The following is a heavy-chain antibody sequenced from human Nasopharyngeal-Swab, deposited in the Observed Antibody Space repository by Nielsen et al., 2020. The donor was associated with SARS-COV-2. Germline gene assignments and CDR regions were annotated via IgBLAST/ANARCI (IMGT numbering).Heavy chain of an antibody. J-gene: IGHJ4*02. V-gene: IGHV3-48*02. CDR2: ISISGSTV. CDR1: GFTFSSYS. Sequence: GESLKISCAASGFTFSSYSMNWVRQAPGKGLEWVSYISISGSTVYHADSVKGRVTISRDNAKNSLYLQMDSLRDEDTAVYYCARERSLFSGTYHGFDYWGQGTLVTVSS. D-gene: IGHD1-26*01. CDR3: ARERSLFSGTYHGFDY.